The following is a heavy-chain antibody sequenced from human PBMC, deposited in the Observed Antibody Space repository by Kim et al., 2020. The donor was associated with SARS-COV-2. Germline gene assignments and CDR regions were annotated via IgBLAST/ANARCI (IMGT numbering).Heavy chain of an antibody. CDR3: ARDFSPIVVVTAAFDY. CDR2: IKQDGSEK. Sequence: GGSLRLSCAASGFTFSSYWMSWVRQAPGKGLEWVANIKQDGSEKYYVDSVKGRFTISRDNAKNSLYLQMNSLRAEDTAVYYCARDFSPIVVVTAAFDYWGQGTLVTVSS. J-gene: IGHJ4*02. D-gene: IGHD2-21*02. CDR1: GFTFSSYW. V-gene: IGHV3-7*03.